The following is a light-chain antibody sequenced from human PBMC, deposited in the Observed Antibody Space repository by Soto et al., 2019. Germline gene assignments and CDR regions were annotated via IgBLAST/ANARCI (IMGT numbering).Light chain of an antibody. CDR1: QSISSS. J-gene: IGKJ4*01. Sequence: DIQMTQSPSSLSASVGDRVTITCRASQSISSSLNWYQRKPGEAPKLLIFAASYLQNGVPSRFSGSGSGTDFTLTISSLQPEDFATYYCQQSDSTTLTFGGGTKLEV. V-gene: IGKV1-39*01. CDR2: AAS. CDR3: QQSDSTTLT.